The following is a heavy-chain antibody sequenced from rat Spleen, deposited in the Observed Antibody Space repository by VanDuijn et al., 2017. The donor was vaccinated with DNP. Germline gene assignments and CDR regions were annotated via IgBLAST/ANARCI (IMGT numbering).Heavy chain of an antibody. CDR3: ASRPPPTRGPFDY. D-gene: IGHD1-4*01. Sequence: EVKLVESGGGLVQPGRSLKLSCAASGFNFNDYWMGWVRQAPGKGLEWVAYISYDGSNTHYRDSVKGRFTISRENAESTLYLQMDSLRSEDTATYYCASRPPPTRGPFDYWGQGVLVTVSS. J-gene: IGHJ2*01. CDR1: GFNFNDYW. V-gene: IGHV5-29*01. CDR2: ISYDGSNT.